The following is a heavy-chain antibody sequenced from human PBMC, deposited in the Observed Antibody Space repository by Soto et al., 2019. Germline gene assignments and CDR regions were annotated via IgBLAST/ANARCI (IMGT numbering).Heavy chain of an antibody. CDR3: AKAGPSSGYYYPPYYFDY. V-gene: IGHV3-23*01. D-gene: IGHD3-22*01. CDR1: GFTFSSYA. CDR2: ISGSGGST. J-gene: IGHJ4*02. Sequence: GGSLRLSCAASGFTFSSYAMSWVRQAPGKGLEWVSAISGSGGSTYYADSVKGRFTISRDNSKNTLYLQMNSLRAEDTAVYYCAKAGPSSGYYYPPYYFDYWGQGTLVTVSS.